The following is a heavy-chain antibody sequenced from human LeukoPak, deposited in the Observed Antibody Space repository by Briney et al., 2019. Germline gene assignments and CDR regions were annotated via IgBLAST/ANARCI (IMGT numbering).Heavy chain of an antibody. CDR2: ISGSGGST. CDR1: GFTFSSYA. CDR3: EPNDYDSSGYYLTVSDY. J-gene: IGHJ4*02. D-gene: IGHD3-22*01. V-gene: IGHV3-23*01. Sequence: GGSLRLSCAAPGFTFSSYAMNWVRQAPGKGLEWVSAISGSGGSTYYADSVKGRFTISRDNSKNTLYLQMNSLRAEGTAVYYCEPNDYDSSGYYLTVSDYWGQGTLVTVSS.